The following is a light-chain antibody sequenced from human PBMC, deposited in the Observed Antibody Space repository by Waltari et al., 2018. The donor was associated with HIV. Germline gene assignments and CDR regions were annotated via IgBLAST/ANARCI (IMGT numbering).Light chain of an antibody. CDR3: NSYRSSTTPCV. CDR2: EVS. J-gene: IGLJ1*01. CDR1: SSDVGGHNY. V-gene: IGLV2-14*01. Sequence: QSALTQPASVSGSPGQSITISCTGTSSDVGGHNYVSWYQQHPGKAPKLFIYEVSKRPSGVSNRFSGSKSGNTASMTISGLQAEDEADYYCNSYRSSTTPCVFGTGTKVTVL.